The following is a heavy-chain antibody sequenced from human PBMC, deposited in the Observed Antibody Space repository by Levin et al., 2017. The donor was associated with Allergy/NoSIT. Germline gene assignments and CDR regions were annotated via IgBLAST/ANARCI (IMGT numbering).Heavy chain of an antibody. CDR3: ARGTERDYVWGSYRPLDS. J-gene: IGHJ4*02. Sequence: GASVKVSCKASGYTFTSYGISWVRQAPGQGLEWMGWISAYNGNTNYAQKLQGRVTMTTDTSTSTAYMELRSLRSDDTAVYYCARGTERDYVWGSYRPLDSWGQGTLVTVSS. CDR2: ISAYNGNT. CDR1: GYTFTSYG. V-gene: IGHV1-18*01. D-gene: IGHD3-16*02.